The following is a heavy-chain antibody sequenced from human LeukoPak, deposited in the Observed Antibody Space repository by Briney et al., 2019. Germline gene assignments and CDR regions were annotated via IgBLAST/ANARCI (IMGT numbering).Heavy chain of an antibody. J-gene: IGHJ4*02. CDR1: GGTFSSYA. V-gene: IGHV1-69*05. CDR3: ARVVVVVPAAKAGSFEV. Sequence: GSSVKVSCKASGGTFSSYAISWVRQAPGQGLEWMGGIIPIFGTANYAQKFQGRVTITTDESASTAYMELSSLRSEDTAVYYCARVVVVVPAAKAGSFEVWGQGTLVTVSS. CDR2: IIPIFGTA. D-gene: IGHD2-2*01.